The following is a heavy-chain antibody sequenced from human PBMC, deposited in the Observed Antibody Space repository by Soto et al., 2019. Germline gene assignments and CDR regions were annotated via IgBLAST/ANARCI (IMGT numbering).Heavy chain of an antibody. CDR1: GGTFSTSG. CDR2: IIPIFGTA. V-gene: IGHV1-69*01. Sequence: QVHLVQSGAEMKKPGSSVRVSCEASGGTFSTSGFGWVRQAPGQGLEWMGGIIPIFGTANYAQKFQGRVTSTADESTSTAYMELSSLRSEDTAVYYCARAGVLWFGELSYQDGAFDIWGQGTMVTVSS. J-gene: IGHJ3*02. D-gene: IGHD3-10*01. CDR3: ARAGVLWFGELSYQDGAFDI.